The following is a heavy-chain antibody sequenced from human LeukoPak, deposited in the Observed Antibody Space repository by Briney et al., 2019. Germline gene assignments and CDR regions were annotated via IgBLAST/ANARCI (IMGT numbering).Heavy chain of an antibody. D-gene: IGHD2-21*02. CDR1: GFTFSGSA. J-gene: IGHJ4*02. V-gene: IGHV3-73*01. CDR3: AKVGHIVVVTAILEGGYFDY. CDR2: IRTKVNTYAT. Sequence: GGSLRLSCAASGFTFSGSAIHWVRQTSGKGLEWVGRIRTKVNTYATAYGESVKGRFTISRDNSKNTLYLQMNSLRAEDTAVYYCAKVGHIVVVTAILEGGYFDYWGQGTLVTVSS.